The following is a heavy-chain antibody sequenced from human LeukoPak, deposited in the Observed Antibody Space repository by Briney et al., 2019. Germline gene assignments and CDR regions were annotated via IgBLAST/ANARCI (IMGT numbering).Heavy chain of an antibody. Sequence: GGSLRLSCAASGLSYSDSYMTWIRQAPGKGLEWVSYISSSGSYTNYADSVQGRFTVSRDNAKNSLYLQINNLRAEDTAVYYCASTFPYCSDDDCALGGQGTLVTVSS. V-gene: IGHV3-11*06. CDR1: GLSYSDSY. CDR2: ISSSGSYT. J-gene: IGHJ1*01. CDR3: ASTFPYCSDDDCAL. D-gene: IGHD2-15*01.